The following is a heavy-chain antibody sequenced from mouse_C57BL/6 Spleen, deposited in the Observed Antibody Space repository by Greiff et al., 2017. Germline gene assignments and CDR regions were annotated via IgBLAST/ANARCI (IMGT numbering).Heavy chain of an antibody. CDR3: ANYDDYFDY. D-gene: IGHD2-4*01. Sequence: EVKLEESGPGLVKPSQSLSLTCSVTGYSITSGYYWNWIRQFPGNKLEWMGYISYDGSNNYNPSLKNRISITRDTSKNQFFLKLNSVTTEDTATYYCANYDDYFDYWGQGTTLTVSS. V-gene: IGHV3-6*01. J-gene: IGHJ2*01. CDR2: ISYDGSN. CDR1: GYSITSGYY.